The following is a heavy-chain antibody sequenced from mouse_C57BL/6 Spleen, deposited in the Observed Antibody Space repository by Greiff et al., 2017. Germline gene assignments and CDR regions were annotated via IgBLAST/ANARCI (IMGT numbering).Heavy chain of an antibody. CDR2: IIPYNGGT. Sequence: VQLQQSGPVLVKPGASVKMSCKASGYTFTDYYMNWVKQSHGKSLEWIGVIIPYNGGTSYNQKFKGKATLTVDKSSSTAYMELNSLTSEDSAVYYCAREDYGSSYVDYWGQGTTLTVSS. V-gene: IGHV1-19*01. CDR3: AREDYGSSYVDY. CDR1: GYTFTDYY. D-gene: IGHD1-1*01. J-gene: IGHJ2*01.